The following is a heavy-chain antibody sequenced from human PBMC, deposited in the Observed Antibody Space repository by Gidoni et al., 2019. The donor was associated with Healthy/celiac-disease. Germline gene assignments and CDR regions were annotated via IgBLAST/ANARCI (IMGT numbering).Heavy chain of an antibody. CDR3: ANDFGVITMVRGVEYYFDY. D-gene: IGHD3-10*01. CDR2: IRGSGDST. Sequence: EVQLLASGGGLVQPGGSLRLSCAASGFTFSSYAMSWVRQAPGKGLEWVSSIRGSGDSTYYADSVKGRFTISRDNSKNTLYLQMNSLRAEDTAVYYCANDFGVITMVRGVEYYFDYWGQGTLVTVSS. J-gene: IGHJ4*02. CDR1: GFTFSSYA. V-gene: IGHV3-23*01.